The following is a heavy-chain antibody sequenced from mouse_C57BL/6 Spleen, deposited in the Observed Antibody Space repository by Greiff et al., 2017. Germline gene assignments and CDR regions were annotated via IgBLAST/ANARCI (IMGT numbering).Heavy chain of an antibody. J-gene: IGHJ2*01. V-gene: IGHV1-61*01. CDR1: GYTFTSYW. D-gene: IGHD3-2*02. Sequence: QVQLQQPGAELVRPGSSVKLSCKASGYTFTSYWMDWVKQRPGQGLEWIGNIYPSDSETHYNQKFKDKATLTVDKSSSTAYMQLSSLTSEDSAVDYCARYSSGYYFDYWGQGTTLTVSS. CDR2: IYPSDSET. CDR3: ARYSSGYYFDY.